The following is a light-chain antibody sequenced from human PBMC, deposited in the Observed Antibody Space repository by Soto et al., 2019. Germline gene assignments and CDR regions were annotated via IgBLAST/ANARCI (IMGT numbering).Light chain of an antibody. J-gene: IGKJ4*01. CDR1: QDITND. CDR2: EAS. CDR3: QQYDNVPLT. V-gene: IGKV1-33*01. Sequence: DIQMTQSPSSLSASVGDRVTITCQASQDITNDLNWYQQKPGKAPKVLIYEASNLETGGPSRFSGSGSGTDLTFTISSLQPEDIATYFCQQYDNVPLTFGGGTKVEIK.